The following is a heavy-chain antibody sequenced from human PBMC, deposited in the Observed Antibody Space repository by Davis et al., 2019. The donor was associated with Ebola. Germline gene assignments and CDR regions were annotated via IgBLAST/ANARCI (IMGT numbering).Heavy chain of an antibody. CDR3: AKDRVTIFGVVIISGMDV. V-gene: IGHV3-23*01. CDR1: VITFSSYA. D-gene: IGHD3-3*01. Sequence: PGGSLRLSCTDSVITFSSYALSWVRQPPGKGLDWVSSISDSGSSTYYAASVKGRFTISRDNSKNTLFLQMNSPRAEDTAVYYCAKDRVTIFGVVIISGMDVWGQGTTVTVSS. J-gene: IGHJ6*02. CDR2: ISDSGSST.